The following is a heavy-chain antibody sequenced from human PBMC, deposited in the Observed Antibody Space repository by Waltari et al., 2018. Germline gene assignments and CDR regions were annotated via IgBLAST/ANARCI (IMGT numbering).Heavy chain of an antibody. CDR1: GFTFTSSA. CDR3: AADVSCSGGSCYSEFGY. Sequence: QMQLVQSGPEVKKPGTSVKVSCKASGFTFTSSAVQWVRQARGQRLEWIGWIVVGNGNTNYAQKFQERVTITRDMSTSTAYMELSSLRSEDTAVYYCAADVSCSGGSCYSEFGYWGQGTLVTVSS. CDR2: IVVGNGNT. J-gene: IGHJ4*02. V-gene: IGHV1-58*01. D-gene: IGHD2-15*01.